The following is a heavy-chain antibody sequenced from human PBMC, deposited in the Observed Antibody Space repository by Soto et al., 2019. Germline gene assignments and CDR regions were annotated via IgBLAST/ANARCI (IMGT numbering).Heavy chain of an antibody. D-gene: IGHD5-12*01. V-gene: IGHV4-39*01. CDR2: IYYSGST. J-gene: IGHJ4*02. CDR3: ARHEMATIFRELYYFDY. Sequence: SETLSLTCTVSGGSISSSSYYWGWIRQPPGKGLEWIGSIYYSGSTYYNPSLKSRVTISVDTSKNQFSLKLSSVTAADTAVYYCARHEMATIFRELYYFDYWGQGTLVTVSS. CDR1: GGSISSSSYY.